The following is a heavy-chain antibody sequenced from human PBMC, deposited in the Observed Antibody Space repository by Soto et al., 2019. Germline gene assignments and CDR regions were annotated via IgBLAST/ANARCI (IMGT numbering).Heavy chain of an antibody. CDR3: ARGDSGYDWEYYFDY. J-gene: IGHJ4*02. CDR2: ISYDGSNR. D-gene: IGHD5-12*01. V-gene: IGHV3-30-3*01. CDR1: GFTFSSFP. Sequence: GGSLRLSCAASGFTFSSFPMHWVRQAPGKGLEWVAIISYDGSNRYYADSVKGRFTISRDNSKNTLYLQMNSLRAEDTAVYYCARGDSGYDWEYYFDYWGQGTLVTVSS.